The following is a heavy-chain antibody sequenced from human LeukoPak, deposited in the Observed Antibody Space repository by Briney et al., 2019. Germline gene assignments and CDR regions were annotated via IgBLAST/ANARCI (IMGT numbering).Heavy chain of an antibody. Sequence: PGRSLRLSCAASGFTFSSYAMHWVRQAAGKGLEWVAIISYDGTNKDYADSVKGRFTISRDNSKNTLYLQMNSLRTEDTAVYYCARGPWRLVRGAASFEFWGQGALVTVSS. CDR3: ARGPWRLVRGAASFEF. V-gene: IGHV3-30-3*01. D-gene: IGHD3-10*01. J-gene: IGHJ4*02. CDR2: ISYDGTNK. CDR1: GFTFSSYA.